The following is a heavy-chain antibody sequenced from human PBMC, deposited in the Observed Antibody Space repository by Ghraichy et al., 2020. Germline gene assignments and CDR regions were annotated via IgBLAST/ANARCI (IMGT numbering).Heavy chain of an antibody. CDR2: ISGSRSHI. CDR3: ARSTGTYLRTDGFDI. CDR1: GFTFSSYS. Sequence: GGSLRLSCAASGFTFSSYSMNWVSQAPGKGLEWVSYISGSRSHIYYTDSVKGRFTISRDNAENSLYLQMNSLRDEDMAVYYCARSTGTYLRTDGFDIWGHGTMVTVSS. V-gene: IGHV3-48*02. J-gene: IGHJ3*02. D-gene: IGHD1-1*01.